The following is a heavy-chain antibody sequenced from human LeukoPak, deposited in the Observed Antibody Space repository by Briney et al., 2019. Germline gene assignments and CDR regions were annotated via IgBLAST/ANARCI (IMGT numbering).Heavy chain of an antibody. D-gene: IGHD2-15*01. CDR1: GFIFSDYY. Sequence: GGSLRLSCAASGFIFSDYYMTWTRQAPGKGLEWVSSISSSGITIHYADSVKGRFTISRDNAKNSLYLQMNSLRAEDTAVYYCARDASPGPPFLYCSDRENYGMDVWGQGTTVTVSS. CDR2: ISSSGITI. CDR3: ARDASPGPPFLYCSDRENYGMDV. J-gene: IGHJ6*02. V-gene: IGHV3-11*01.